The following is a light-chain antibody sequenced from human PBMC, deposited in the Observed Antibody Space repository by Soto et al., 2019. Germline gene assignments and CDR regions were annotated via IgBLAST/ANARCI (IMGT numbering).Light chain of an antibody. V-gene: IGLV2-8*01. CDR3: SSYAGIKNREV. CDR1: SSDVGGYNF. J-gene: IGLJ1*01. CDR2: EVT. Sequence: QSALTQPPSASGSRGQSVTISCTGTSSDVGGYNFVSWYQQHPGKAPKVILYEVTKRPSGVPDRFSGSKSGNTASLTVSGLQTEDEAHYYCSSYAGIKNREVFGTGTKVTVL.